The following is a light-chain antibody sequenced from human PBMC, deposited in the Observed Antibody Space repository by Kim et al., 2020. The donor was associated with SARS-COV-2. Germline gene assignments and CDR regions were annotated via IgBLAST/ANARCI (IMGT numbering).Light chain of an antibody. Sequence: ASVKLTCTLSSGHSSYAIAWHQQQPEKGPRYLTKLNSDGSHSKGDGIPDRFSGSSSGAERYLTISSLQSQDEADYYCQTWGTGIVVFGGGTQLTVL. CDR3: QTWGTGIVV. J-gene: IGLJ2*01. CDR1: SGHSSYA. V-gene: IGLV4-69*01. CDR2: LNSDGSH.